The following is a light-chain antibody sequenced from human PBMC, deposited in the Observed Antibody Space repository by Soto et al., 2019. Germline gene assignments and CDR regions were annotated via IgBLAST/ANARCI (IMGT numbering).Light chain of an antibody. J-gene: IGKJ1*01. Sequence: EIVLTQSPGTLSLSPGERATLSCRASQSVSSSYLAWYQQKLGQAPRLLIYGASSRATDIPDRFSGSGSGTDFTLTISRLEPEDFAVYYCQNYGSSPRTFGQGTKV. CDR2: GAS. CDR1: QSVSSSY. V-gene: IGKV3-20*01. CDR3: QNYGSSPRT.